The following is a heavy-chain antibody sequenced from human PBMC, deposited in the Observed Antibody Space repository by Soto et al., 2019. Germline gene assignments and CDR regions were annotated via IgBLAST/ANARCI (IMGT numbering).Heavy chain of an antibody. CDR2: VYYGGKT. J-gene: IGHJ5*02. V-gene: IGHV4-30-2*06. Sequence: QLHLQESGSRLVKPSQTLSLTCSVSGGLVSGGFSWNWIRQSPGKGLEWIGFVYYGGKTHFNPSLESRVTMSIDASKNHFTLNLTSVTAADTAVYFCARGAQLAFDWFDPWGQGILVTVSS. CDR1: GGLVSGGFS. D-gene: IGHD1-1*01. CDR3: ARGAQLAFDWFDP.